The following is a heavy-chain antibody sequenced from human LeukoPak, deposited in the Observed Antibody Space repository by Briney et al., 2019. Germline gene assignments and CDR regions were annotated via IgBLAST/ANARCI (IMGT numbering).Heavy chain of an antibody. CDR2: IGIGGDT. Sequence: PGGSLRLSCAASGCTFRSYDMHWVRQATGKGLEWVSAIGIGGDTYYPGSVKGRFTISRENAKNSLYLQMNSLRAGDTAVYYCVRQATPHGHFDYWGQGILVTVSS. D-gene: IGHD2-15*01. CDR1: GCTFRSYD. CDR3: VRQATPHGHFDY. J-gene: IGHJ4*02. V-gene: IGHV3-13*01.